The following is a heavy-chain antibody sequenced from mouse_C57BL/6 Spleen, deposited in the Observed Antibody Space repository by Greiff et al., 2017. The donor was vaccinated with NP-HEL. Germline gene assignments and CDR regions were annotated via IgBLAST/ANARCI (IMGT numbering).Heavy chain of an antibody. Sequence: VKLQQPGAELVKPGASVKLSCKASGYTFTSYWMQWVKQRPGQGLEWIGEIDPSDSYTNYNQKFKGKATLTVDPSSSTAYMQLSSLTSEDSAVYYCARSGYDYDPRFYFDYWGQGTTLTVSS. D-gene: IGHD2-4*01. CDR2: IDPSDSYT. J-gene: IGHJ2*01. CDR3: ARSGYDYDPRFYFDY. CDR1: GYTFTSYW. V-gene: IGHV1-50*01.